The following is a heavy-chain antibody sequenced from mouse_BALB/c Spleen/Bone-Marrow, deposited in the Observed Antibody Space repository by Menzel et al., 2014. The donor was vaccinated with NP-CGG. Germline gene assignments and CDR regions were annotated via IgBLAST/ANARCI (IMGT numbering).Heavy chain of an antibody. CDR2: INPSTGYT. CDR3: ARSNYPAWFAY. D-gene: IGHD2-5*01. Sequence: QVQLKESGAELAKPGASVKMSCKASGYTFTSYWMHWVKQRPGQGLEWIGYINPSTGYTEYNQKFKDKATLTADKSSSTAYMQLSSPTSEDSAVYYCARSNYPAWFAYWGQGTLVTVSA. J-gene: IGHJ3*01. CDR1: GYTFTSYW. V-gene: IGHV1-7*01.